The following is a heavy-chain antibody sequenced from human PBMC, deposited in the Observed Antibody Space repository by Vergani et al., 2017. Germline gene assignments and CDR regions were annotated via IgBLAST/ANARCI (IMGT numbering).Heavy chain of an antibody. CDR3: AISSRYCSSTSCYTRKFDY. CDR1: GFTFSSYA. V-gene: IGHV3-23*03. J-gene: IGHJ4*02. CDR2: IYSGGSST. D-gene: IGHD2-2*02. Sequence: EVQLLESGGGLVQPGGSLRLSCAASGFTFSSYAMSWVRQAPGKGLEWVSVIYSGGSSTYYADSVKGRFTISRDNSKNTLYRQMNSLRAEDTAVYYCAISSRYCSSTSCYTRKFDYWGQGTLVTVSS.